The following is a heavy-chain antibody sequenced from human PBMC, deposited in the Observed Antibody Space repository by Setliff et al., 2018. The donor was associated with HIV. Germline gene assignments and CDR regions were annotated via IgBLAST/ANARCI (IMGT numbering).Heavy chain of an antibody. V-gene: IGHV4-4*02. Sequence: PSETLSLTCAVSGGSISSSNWWSWVRQPPGKGLEWIGEIYHSGSTNYNPSLKSRVTISVDKSKNQFSLKLSSVTAADTAVYYCARHPGSTSNWYKGAFDFWGQGRMVTVSS. J-gene: IGHJ3*01. CDR3: ARHPGSTSNWYKGAFDF. CDR1: GGSISSSNW. CDR2: IYHSGST. D-gene: IGHD6-13*01.